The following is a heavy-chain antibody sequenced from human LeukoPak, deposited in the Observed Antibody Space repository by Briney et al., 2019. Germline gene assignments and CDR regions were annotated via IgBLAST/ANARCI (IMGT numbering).Heavy chain of an antibody. Sequence: PGGSLRLSCAASGFTFSGYSMNWVRQAPGKGLEWVSYISSSSSTIYYADSVKGRFTISRDNAKNSLYLQMNSLRAEDTAVYYCARGYYDFWSGNAFDIWGQGTMVTVSS. V-gene: IGHV3-48*01. J-gene: IGHJ3*02. CDR3: ARGYYDFWSGNAFDI. CDR2: ISSSSSTI. CDR1: GFTFSGYS. D-gene: IGHD3-3*01.